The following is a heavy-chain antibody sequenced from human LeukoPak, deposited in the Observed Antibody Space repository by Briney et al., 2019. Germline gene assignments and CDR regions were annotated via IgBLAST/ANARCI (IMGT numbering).Heavy chain of an antibody. CDR1: GFTFSSYA. CDR2: ISYDGSNK. CDR3: ARGSYSSSSAGDNWFDP. V-gene: IGHV3-30-3*01. D-gene: IGHD6-6*01. J-gene: IGHJ5*02. Sequence: PGGSLRLSCAASGFTFSSYAMHWVRQAPGKGLEGVAVISYDGSNKYYADSVKGRFTISRDNSKNTLYLQMNSLRAEDTAVYYCARGSYSSSSAGDNWFDPWGQGTLVTVSS.